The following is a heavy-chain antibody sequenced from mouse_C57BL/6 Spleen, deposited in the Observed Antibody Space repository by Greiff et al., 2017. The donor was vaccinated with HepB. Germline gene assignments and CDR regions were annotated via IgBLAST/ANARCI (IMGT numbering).Heavy chain of an antibody. CDR3: ARVGGSSWYFDV. Sequence: VKLMESGAELVKPGASVKISCKASGYAFSSYWMNWVKQRPGKGLEWIGQIYPGDGDTNYNGKFKGKATLTADKSSSTAYMQLSSLTSEDSAVYFCARVGGSSWYFDVWGTGTTVTVSS. J-gene: IGHJ1*03. CDR1: GYAFSSYW. D-gene: IGHD1-1*01. CDR2: IYPGDGDT. V-gene: IGHV1-80*01.